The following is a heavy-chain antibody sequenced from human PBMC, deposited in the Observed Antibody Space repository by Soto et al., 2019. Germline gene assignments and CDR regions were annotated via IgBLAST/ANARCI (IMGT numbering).Heavy chain of an antibody. D-gene: IGHD3-22*01. V-gene: IGHV1-69*01. Sequence: QVQPVQSGAEVKKPGSSVKVSCKASGGTFSSYALSWVRQAPGHGLEWMGGIIPIFGTSNYAQKFQGRVTITADESTSTAYMELSSLRSEDTAVYYCARALYYYDSSGFYHFDYWGQGTLVTVSS. J-gene: IGHJ4*02. CDR2: IIPIFGTS. CDR1: GGTFSSYA. CDR3: ARALYYYDSSGFYHFDY.